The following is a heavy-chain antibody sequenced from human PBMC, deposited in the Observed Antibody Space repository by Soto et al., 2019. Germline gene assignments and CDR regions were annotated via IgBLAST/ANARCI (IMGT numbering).Heavy chain of an antibody. CDR1: GYTFTSYA. J-gene: IGHJ4*01. D-gene: IGHD3-10*01. CDR3: ARSRGFGELLYRFDY. V-gene: IGHV1-3*01. CDR2: INAGNGNT. Sequence: ASVKVSCKASGYTFTSYAMHWVRQAPGQRLEWMGWINAGNGNTKYSQKFQGRVTITRDTSASTAYMELSSLRSEDTAVYYCARSRGFGELLYRFDYWGHGTLVTVSS.